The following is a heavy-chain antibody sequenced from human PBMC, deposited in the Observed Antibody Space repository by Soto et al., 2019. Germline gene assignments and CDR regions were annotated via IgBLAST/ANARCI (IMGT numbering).Heavy chain of an antibody. Sequence: SETLSLTCTVSGASMNSYHWSWIRQPAGKGLEWIGHIHSSGSTSCNPSLKSRVTMSVDTSKNQFSLRLMSLTAADTAVYYCARDQGVAAAGITWFDPWGQGSLVTVSS. V-gene: IGHV4-4*07. CDR2: IHSSGST. CDR3: ARDQGVAAAGITWFDP. CDR1: GASMNSYH. D-gene: IGHD6-13*01. J-gene: IGHJ5*02.